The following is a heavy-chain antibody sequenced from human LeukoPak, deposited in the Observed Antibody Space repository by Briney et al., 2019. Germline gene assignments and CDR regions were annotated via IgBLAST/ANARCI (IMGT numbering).Heavy chain of an antibody. V-gene: IGHV4-61*02. J-gene: IGHJ6*03. Sequence: SETLSLTCTVSGGSISSGSYYWSWIRQPAGKGLEWIGRIYTSGGTNYNPSLKSRVTISVDTSKNQFSLKLSSVTAADTAVYYCATDSSSWPSPPDYYYYYYMDVWGKGTTVTVSS. CDR1: GGSISSGSYY. CDR2: IYTSGGT. CDR3: ATDSSSWPSPPDYYYYYYMDV. D-gene: IGHD6-13*01.